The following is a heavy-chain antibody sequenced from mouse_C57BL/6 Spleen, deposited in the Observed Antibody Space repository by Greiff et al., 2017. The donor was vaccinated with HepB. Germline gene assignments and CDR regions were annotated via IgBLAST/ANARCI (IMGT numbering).Heavy chain of an antibody. D-gene: IGHD2-4*01. J-gene: IGHJ4*01. Sequence: EVKLVESGGDLVKPGGSLKLSCAASGFTFSSYGMSWVRQTPDKRLEWVATISSGGSYTYYPDSVKGRFTISRDNAKNTLYLQMSSLKSEDTAMYYCARGGLRRNYAMDYWGQGTSVTVSS. CDR2: ISSGGSYT. CDR1: GFTFSSYG. V-gene: IGHV5-6*01. CDR3: ARGGLRRNYAMDY.